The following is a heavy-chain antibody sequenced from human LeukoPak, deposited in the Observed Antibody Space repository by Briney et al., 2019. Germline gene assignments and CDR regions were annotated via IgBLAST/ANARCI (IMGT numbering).Heavy chain of an antibody. CDR3: ARDRGDCSSTSCSYYFDY. D-gene: IGHD2-2*01. CDR2: ISSNGGST. Sequence: GGPLRLSCAASGFTFSSYAMHWVRQAPGKGLEYVSAISSNGGSTYYANSVKGRFTISRDNSKNTLYLQMGSLRAEDMAVYYCARDRGDCSSTSCSYYFDYWGQGTLVTVSS. CDR1: GFTFSSYA. J-gene: IGHJ4*02. V-gene: IGHV3-64*01.